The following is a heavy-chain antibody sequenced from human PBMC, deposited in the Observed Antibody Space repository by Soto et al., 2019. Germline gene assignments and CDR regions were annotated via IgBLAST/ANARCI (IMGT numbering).Heavy chain of an antibody. CDR1: GGSISSYY. CDR2: IYYSGST. CDR3: ASGYGSGSGYMDV. D-gene: IGHD3-10*01. Sequence: SETLSLTCTVSGGSISSYYWSWIRQPPGKGLEWIGYIYYSGSTNYNPSLKSRVTISVDTSKNQFSLKLSSVTAADTAVYYCASGYGSGSGYMDVWGKGTTVTVSS. J-gene: IGHJ6*03. V-gene: IGHV4-59*01.